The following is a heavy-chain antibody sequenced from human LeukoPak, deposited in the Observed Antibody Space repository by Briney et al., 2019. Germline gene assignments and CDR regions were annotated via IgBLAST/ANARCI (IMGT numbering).Heavy chain of an antibody. CDR2: INHSGST. V-gene: IGHV4-34*01. CDR1: GGSFSGYY. D-gene: IGHD3-9*01. J-gene: IGHJ4*02. Sequence: PSETLSLTCAVYGGSFSGYYWSWIRQPPGKGLEWIGEINHSGSTNYNPSLKSRVTISVDTSKNQFSLKLSSVTAADTAVYYCARGPYFDWLPFDYWGQGTLVTVSS. CDR3: ARGPYFDWLPFDY.